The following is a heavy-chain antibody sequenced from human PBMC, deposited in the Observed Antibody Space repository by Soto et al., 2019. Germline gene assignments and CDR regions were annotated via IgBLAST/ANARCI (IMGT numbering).Heavy chain of an antibody. Sequence: PGGSLRLSCVASGFSFSVFGMHWVRQFPGKGLEWVAVISNDGSKRYYIDSVEGRFTISRDDSKNTLYLQMDSPRVDDTAVYYCAKDKVPYFDYWSRQRWLDPCGQGTTVTVSS. D-gene: IGHD3-3*01. CDR3: AKDKVPYFDYWSRQRWLDP. CDR1: GFSFSVFG. CDR2: ISNDGSKR. J-gene: IGHJ5*02. V-gene: IGHV3-30*18.